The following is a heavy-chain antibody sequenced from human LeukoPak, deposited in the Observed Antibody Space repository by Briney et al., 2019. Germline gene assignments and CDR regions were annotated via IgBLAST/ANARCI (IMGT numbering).Heavy chain of an antibody. J-gene: IGHJ6*03. CDR1: GYTFTGYY. D-gene: IGHD3-3*01. Sequence: GASVKVSCKASGYTFTGYYMHWVRQAPGQGLEWMGWINPNSGGTNYAQKFQGRVTMTRDTSISTAYMELSRLRSDDTAVYYCATESERAPDFGINYYYYMAVWGEGTTVTVSS. V-gene: IGHV1-2*02. CDR2: INPNSGGT. CDR3: ATESERAPDFGINYYYYMAV.